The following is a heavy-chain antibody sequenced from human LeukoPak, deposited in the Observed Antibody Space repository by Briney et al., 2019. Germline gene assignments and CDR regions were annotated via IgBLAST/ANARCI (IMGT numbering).Heavy chain of an antibody. CDR3: ARTPKASYYGDISGLPCLDY. CDR2: ISAYNGNT. V-gene: IGHV1-18*01. CDR1: GYTFTSYG. J-gene: IGHJ4*02. Sequence: GASVTVSCKASGYTFTSYGISWVRQAPGQGLEWMGWISAYNGNTNYAQKLHGRVTMTTDTSTSTAYTELRSLRSDDTAVYYCARTPKASYYGDISGLPCLDYWGQGTLVTVSS. D-gene: IGHD4-17*01.